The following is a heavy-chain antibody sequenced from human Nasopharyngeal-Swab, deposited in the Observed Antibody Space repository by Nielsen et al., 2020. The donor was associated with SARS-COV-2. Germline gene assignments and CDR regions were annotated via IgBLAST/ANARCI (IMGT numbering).Heavy chain of an antibody. CDR3: ARLQWLDTGIDAFDI. J-gene: IGHJ3*02. CDR2: ISSSSSYI. D-gene: IGHD6-19*01. Sequence: VRQAPGKGLEWVSSISSSSSYIYYADSVKGRFTISRDNAKNLLYLQMNSLRAEDTAVYYCARLQWLDTGIDAFDICGQGTMVTVSS. V-gene: IGHV3-21*01.